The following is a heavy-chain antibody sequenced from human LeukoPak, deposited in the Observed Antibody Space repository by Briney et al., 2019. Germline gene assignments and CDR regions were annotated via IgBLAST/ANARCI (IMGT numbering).Heavy chain of an antibody. J-gene: IGHJ6*03. CDR3: ASHSGYSYGYDYYYYYRYV. D-gene: IGHD5-18*01. CDR2: IYYSGST. CDR1: GGSISSSSYY. V-gene: IGHV4-39*01. Sequence: SETLSLTCTVSGGSISSSSYYWAWIRQPPGKGLEWIGSIYYSGSTYYNPSLKSRVTISVDPSKNQFSLKLSSVTAADTAVYYCASHSGYSYGYDYYYYYRYVWGKGTTVTVSS.